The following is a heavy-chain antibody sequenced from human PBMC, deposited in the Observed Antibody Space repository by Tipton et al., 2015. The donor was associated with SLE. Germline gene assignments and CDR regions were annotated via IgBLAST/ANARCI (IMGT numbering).Heavy chain of an antibody. Sequence: TLSLTCTFSGGSISNYCWNWIRQPPGKGLEWIGYIFYSGSTNYNPSLKSRVTISVDTSKNQFSLKLKSVTAADSAVYYCARERYCSGASCYARDYGGQGPLVSVSS. CDR2: IFYSGST. D-gene: IGHD2-2*01. V-gene: IGHV4-59*01. CDR1: GGSISNYC. CDR3: ARERYCSGASCYARDY. J-gene: IGHJ4*02.